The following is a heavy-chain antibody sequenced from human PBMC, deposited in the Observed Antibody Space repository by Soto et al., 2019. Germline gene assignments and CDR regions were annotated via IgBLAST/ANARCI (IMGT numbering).Heavy chain of an antibody. CDR1: GGTFSSYA. D-gene: IGHD4-17*01. CDR2: IIPIFGTA. CDR3: AISASLGHYEYYFDY. V-gene: IGHV1-69*13. J-gene: IGHJ4*02. Sequence: SVKVSCKASGGTFSSYAISWVRQAPGQGLEWMGGIIPIFGTANYAQKFQGRVTITADESTSTAYMELSSLRSEDTAVYYCAISASLGHYEYYFDYWGQGSLVTVSS.